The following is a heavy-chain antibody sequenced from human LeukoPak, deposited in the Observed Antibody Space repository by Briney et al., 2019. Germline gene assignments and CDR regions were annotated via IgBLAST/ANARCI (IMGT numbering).Heavy chain of an antibody. V-gene: IGHV4-39*07. D-gene: IGHD3-22*01. CDR3: AREMQYYYDSSGYWDF. CDR2: IYYSWST. Sequence: SETLSLTCTVSGGSISSSSYYWGWIRQPPGKGLEWIGNIYYSWSTYYTPSLKSRVTISVDTSKNQFSLKLSSVTAADTAVYYCAREMQYYYDSSGYWDFWGQGTLVTVSS. J-gene: IGHJ4*02. CDR1: GGSISSSSYY.